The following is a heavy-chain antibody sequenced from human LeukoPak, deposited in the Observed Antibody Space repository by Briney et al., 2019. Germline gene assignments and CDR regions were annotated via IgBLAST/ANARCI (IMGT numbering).Heavy chain of an antibody. CDR2: IYYSGST. Sequence: PSETLSLTCTVSGGSISSYYWSWIRQPPGKGLQWIRHIYYSGSTNYNPSLNSRVTVSVDTSKNQCSLKLSSVTAADTAVYYCARIVGARPYNWFDPWGQGTLVTVSS. CDR3: ARIVGARPYNWFDP. CDR1: GGSISSYY. J-gene: IGHJ5*02. D-gene: IGHD1-26*01. V-gene: IGHV4-59*01.